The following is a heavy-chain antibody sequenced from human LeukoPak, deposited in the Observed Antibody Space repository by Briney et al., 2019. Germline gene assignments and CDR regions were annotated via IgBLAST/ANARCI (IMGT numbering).Heavy chain of an antibody. CDR3: ARDQVVGASTFDI. CDR2: INPNSGGT. D-gene: IGHD2-15*01. V-gene: IGHV1-2*02. J-gene: IGHJ3*02. Sequence: ASVKVSCKASGYTFTGYYMHWVRQAPGQGLEWMGWINPNSGGTNYAQKFQGRVTMTRDTSISTAYMELSRLRSDDMAVYYCARDQVVGASTFDIWGQGTMVTVSS. CDR1: GYTFTGYY.